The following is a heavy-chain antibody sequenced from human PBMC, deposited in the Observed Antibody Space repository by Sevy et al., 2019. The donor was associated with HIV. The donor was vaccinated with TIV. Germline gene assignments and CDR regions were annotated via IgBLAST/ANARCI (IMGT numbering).Heavy chain of an antibody. CDR3: AGGNAWGRGYS. CDR2: IYYNGHI. CDR1: GGSITSLY. J-gene: IGHJ5*02. V-gene: IGHV4-59*08. Sequence: SETLSLTCTVSGGSITSLYWNWIRQPPGKGLEWIANIYYNGHINYNPSLKNRVTLSLDTSKNQFSWGLGSVTAADTAMYYCAGGNAWGRGYSWGQGTLVTVSS. D-gene: IGHD6-25*01.